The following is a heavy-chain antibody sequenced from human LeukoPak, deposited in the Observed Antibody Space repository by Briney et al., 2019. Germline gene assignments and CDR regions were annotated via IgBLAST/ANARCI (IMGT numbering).Heavy chain of an antibody. D-gene: IGHD6-6*01. J-gene: IGHJ4*02. CDR2: ISAYNGNT. CDR1: RYTFTSYG. CDR3: ARVYSRSSGDDY. V-gene: IGHV1-18*01. Sequence: GASVKVSLKASRYTFTSYGINWVGQAAGQGLEGMGWISAYNGNTNYAQKLQGRVTMTTDTATSTAYMELRSLRSDDTAVYYCARVYSRSSGDDYWGQGTLVTVSS.